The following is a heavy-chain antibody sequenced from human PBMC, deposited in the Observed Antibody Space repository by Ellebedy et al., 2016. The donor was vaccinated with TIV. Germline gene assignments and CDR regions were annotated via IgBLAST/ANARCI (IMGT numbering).Heavy chain of an antibody. CDR2: ISSDGSNK. J-gene: IGHJ4*02. V-gene: IGHV3-30*18. CDR1: GFTFSTYG. D-gene: IGHD2-2*01. Sequence: GGSLRLSCAASGFTFSTYGMHWVRQAPGKGLEWVAVISSDGSNKYYADSVKGRFTISRDNSKNTLYLQMNSLRAEDTAVDYCAKDRGYCSRTRCEWSDYWGQGTLVTVSS. CDR3: AKDRGYCSRTRCEWSDY.